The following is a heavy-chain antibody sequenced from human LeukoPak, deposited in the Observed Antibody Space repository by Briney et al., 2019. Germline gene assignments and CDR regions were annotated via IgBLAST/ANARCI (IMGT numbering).Heavy chain of an antibody. Sequence: NPSETLSLTCTVSGGSISSYSWSWIRQPPGKGLEWIGYIYYSGSTYYNPSLKSRVTISVDTSKNQFSLKLSSVTAADTAVYYCARERPAMADYYYYYMDVWGKGTTVTVSS. D-gene: IGHD5-18*01. CDR3: ARERPAMADYYYYYMDV. J-gene: IGHJ6*03. CDR1: GGSISSYS. V-gene: IGHV4-59*12. CDR2: IYYSGST.